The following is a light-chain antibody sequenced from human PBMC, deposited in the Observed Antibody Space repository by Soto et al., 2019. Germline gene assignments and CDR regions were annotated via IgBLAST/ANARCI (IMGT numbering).Light chain of an antibody. CDR2: TAS. Sequence: DVPMTQSPSSVSASVGDRVTITCRASQGVSTWLAWYQQKPGKAHNLLIYTASSLQSGVPSRLRDSGSGTDFTPTINCLQPDDLATYSCNQAASFPITFGQETRQEIK. V-gene: IGKV1-12*01. J-gene: IGKJ5*01. CDR3: NQAASFPIT. CDR1: QGVSTW.